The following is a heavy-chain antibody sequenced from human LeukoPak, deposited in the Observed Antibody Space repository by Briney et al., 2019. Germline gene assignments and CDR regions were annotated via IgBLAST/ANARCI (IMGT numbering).Heavy chain of an antibody. J-gene: IGHJ3*02. D-gene: IGHD4-17*01. Sequence: PSETLSLTCTVSGGSISSYYWNWIRQPAGKGLEWIERIYTSGSTNYNYNPSLKSRVTMPVDTSKNQFSLKLSSVTAADTAVYYCASGDANTAAAFDIWGQGTMVTVSS. V-gene: IGHV4-4*07. CDR2: IYTSGSTNY. CDR3: ASGDANTAAAFDI. CDR1: GGSISSYY.